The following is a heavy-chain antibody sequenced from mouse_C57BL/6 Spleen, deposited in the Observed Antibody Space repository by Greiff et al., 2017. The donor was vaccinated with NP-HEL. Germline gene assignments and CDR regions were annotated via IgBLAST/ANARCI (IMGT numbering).Heavy chain of an antibody. J-gene: IGHJ3*01. CDR3: ARWGNDGYSWFAY. CDR2: INPNNGGT. D-gene: IGHD2-3*01. Sequence: EVQLQQSGPELVKPGASVKISCKASGYTFTDYYMNWVKQSHGKSLEWIGDINPNNGGTSYNQKFKGKATLTVDKSSSTAYMELRSLTSEDSAVYYCARWGNDGYSWFAYWGQGTLVTVSA. V-gene: IGHV1-26*01. CDR1: GYTFTDYY.